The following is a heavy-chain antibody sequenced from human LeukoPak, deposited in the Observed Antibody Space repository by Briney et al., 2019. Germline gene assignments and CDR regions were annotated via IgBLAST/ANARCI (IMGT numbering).Heavy chain of an antibody. CDR2: IGSSSNYI. Sequence: GGSLRLSCAASGFTFSSYSMNWVRQAPGKGLEWVSSIGSSSNYIYYADSVKGRSTISRDNAKNSLYLQMNSLRAEDTAVYYCAASTKHTAMVDYWGQGTLVTVSS. J-gene: IGHJ4*02. V-gene: IGHV3-21*01. CDR1: GFTFSSYS. D-gene: IGHD5-18*01. CDR3: AASTKHTAMVDY.